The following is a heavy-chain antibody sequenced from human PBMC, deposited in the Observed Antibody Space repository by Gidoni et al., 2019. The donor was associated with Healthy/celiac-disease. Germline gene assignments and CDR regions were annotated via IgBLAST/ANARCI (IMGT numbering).Heavy chain of an antibody. V-gene: IGHV3-48*01. J-gene: IGHJ6*02. CDR3: ARDRHKVTNYYYGMDV. CDR2: ISSSSSTI. Sequence: EVQLVESGGGLVQPGGSLRLSCAASGFTFSSYSMNWVRQAPGKGLEWVSYISSSSSTIYYADSVKGRFTISRDNAKNSLYLQMNSLRAEDTAVYYCARDRHKVTNYYYGMDVWGQGTTVTVSS. CDR1: GFTFSSYS. D-gene: IGHD4-4*01.